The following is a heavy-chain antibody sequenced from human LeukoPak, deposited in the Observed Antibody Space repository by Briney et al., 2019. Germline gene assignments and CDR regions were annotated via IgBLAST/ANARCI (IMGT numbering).Heavy chain of an antibody. J-gene: IGHJ4*02. D-gene: IGHD3-22*01. V-gene: IGHV3-30*02. CDR2: IRYHGSNK. CDR3: AKDLRSSGYFPYYFDY. Sequence: GGSLRLSCAASGFTFSSYGMHWVRQAPGKGLEWVAFIRYHGSNKYYVDSVKGRFTISRDNSKNTLYLQMNSLRDEDTAVYYCAKDLRSSGYFPYYFDYWGQGTLVTVFS. CDR1: GFTFSSYG.